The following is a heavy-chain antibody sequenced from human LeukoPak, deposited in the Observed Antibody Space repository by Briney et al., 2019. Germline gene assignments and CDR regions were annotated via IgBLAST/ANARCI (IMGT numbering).Heavy chain of an antibody. V-gene: IGHV3-9*01. Sequence: PGRSLRLSCAASGFTFDDYAMHWVRQAPGKGLEWVSGISWNSGSIGYADSVKGRFTISRDNAKNSLYLQMNSLRAEDTALYYCAKGYGGYGSFDYWGQGTLVTVSS. CDR1: GFTFDDYA. CDR3: AKGYGGYGSFDY. D-gene: IGHD4-17*01. J-gene: IGHJ4*02. CDR2: ISWNSGSI.